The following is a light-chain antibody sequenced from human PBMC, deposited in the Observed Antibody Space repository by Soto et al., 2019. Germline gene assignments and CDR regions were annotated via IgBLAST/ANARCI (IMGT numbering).Light chain of an antibody. J-gene: IGLJ2*01. Sequence: QSALTQPASVSGSPGPSITISCTGTTSDVGGYNYVSWYQQHPGQAPKLMIYDVSYRPSGVSDRFSGSKSGNTASLTISGLQAEDEADYYCSSYTITSTLVFGGGTKLTVL. CDR1: TSDVGGYNY. CDR2: DVS. CDR3: SSYTITSTLV. V-gene: IGLV2-14*01.